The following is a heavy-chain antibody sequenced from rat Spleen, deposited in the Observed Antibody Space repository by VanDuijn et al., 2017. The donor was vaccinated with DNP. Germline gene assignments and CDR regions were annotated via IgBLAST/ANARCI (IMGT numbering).Heavy chain of an antibody. D-gene: IGHD4-3*01. CDR1: GFTFSDYY. Sequence: EVQLVESGGGSVQPGRSLKLSCAASGFTFSDYYMAWVRQAPTEGLECVAYISYHGGNAYYGDSVKGRFTISRDNAKSTLYLQMDSLRSEDTATYYCTRRFRDTRAMDAWGQGTSVTVSS. V-gene: IGHV5-20*01. J-gene: IGHJ4*01. CDR3: TRRFRDTRAMDA. CDR2: ISYHGGNA.